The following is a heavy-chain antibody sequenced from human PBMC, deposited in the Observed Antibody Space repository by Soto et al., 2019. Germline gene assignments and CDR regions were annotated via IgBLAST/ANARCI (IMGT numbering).Heavy chain of an antibody. CDR2: ISSSGSTI. D-gene: IGHD6-6*01. J-gene: IGHJ4*02. Sequence: QVQLVESGGGLVKPGGSLRLSCAAFGFTFSDYYMSWIRQAPGKGLECVSYISSSGSTIYYADSVKGRFTISRDNAKXSLXXXXXXXRXEDTAVYYCARVLSIANSDWGQGTLVTVSS. CDR3: ARVLSIANSD. V-gene: IGHV3-11*01. CDR1: GFTFSDYY.